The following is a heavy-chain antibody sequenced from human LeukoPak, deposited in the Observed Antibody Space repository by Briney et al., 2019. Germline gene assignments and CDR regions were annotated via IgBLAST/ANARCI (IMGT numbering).Heavy chain of an antibody. CDR2: ISNDGINK. D-gene: IGHD6-13*01. CDR3: ARGGGKAAAGTYY. CDR1: GFIFNTFG. V-gene: IGHV3-30*03. J-gene: IGHJ4*02. Sequence: SGGSLSLSCAASGFIFNTFGMRWVRQAPGKGLEWLALISNDGINKYYADSVKGRFTISRDNSKNTLYLQMNSLRAEDTAVYYCARGGGKAAAGTYYWGQGTLVTVSS.